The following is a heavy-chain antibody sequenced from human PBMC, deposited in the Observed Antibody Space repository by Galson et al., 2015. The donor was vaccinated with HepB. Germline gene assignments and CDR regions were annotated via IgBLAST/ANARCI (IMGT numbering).Heavy chain of an antibody. CDR2: IRSRRYGGTS. CDR1: GFTFGDFA. D-gene: IGHD6-19*01. V-gene: IGHV3-49*03. Sequence: SLRLSCAASGFTFGDFAMTWFRQAPGKGLEWVGFIRSRRYGGTSEYAASVKGRFTILRDDSKDVTFLQMNNLKTKDSAVYYCTRYDRGCPDHWGRGTLVTVSS. CDR3: TRYDRGCPDH. J-gene: IGHJ4*02.